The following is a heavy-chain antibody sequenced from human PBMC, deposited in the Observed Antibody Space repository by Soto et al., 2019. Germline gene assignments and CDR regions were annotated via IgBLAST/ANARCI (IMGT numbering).Heavy chain of an antibody. V-gene: IGHV3-7*01. CDR3: ARDLSSSSEAYYYYMDV. D-gene: IGHD6-6*01. CDR1: GFTFSSYW. CDR2: IKQDGSEK. J-gene: IGHJ6*03. Sequence: GGSLRLSCAASGFTFSSYWMSWVRQAPGKGLEWVANIKQDGSEKYYVDSVKGRFTISRDNAKNSLYLQMNSLRAEDTAVYYCARDLSSSSEAYYYYMDVWGKGTTVTVSS.